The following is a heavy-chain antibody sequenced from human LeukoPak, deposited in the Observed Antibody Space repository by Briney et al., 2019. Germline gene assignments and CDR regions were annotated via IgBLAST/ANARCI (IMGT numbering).Heavy chain of an antibody. CDR1: GGTFSSYA. CDR3: ARFYYDSSGYLTYYFDY. V-gene: IGHV1-69*05. D-gene: IGHD3-22*01. J-gene: IGHJ4*02. CDR2: IIPIFGTA. Sequence: SVKVSCTASGGTFSSYAISWVRQAPGQGLEWMGGIIPIFGTANYAQKLQGRVTMTTDTSTSTAYMELRSLRSDDTAVYYCARFYYDSSGYLTYYFDYWGQGTLVTVSS.